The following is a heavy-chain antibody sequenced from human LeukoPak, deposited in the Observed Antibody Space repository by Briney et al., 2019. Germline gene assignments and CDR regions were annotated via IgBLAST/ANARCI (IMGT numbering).Heavy chain of an antibody. Sequence: SVKVSCKASGGPFSRYAMSWVRQAPGQGLEWMGGIIPIFGTASFAQKFQGRVTITADESTGTAYMELSSLRSEDTAVYYCARVVTPRYCSTPSCYWKGWFDPWGQGTLVTVSS. J-gene: IGHJ5*02. D-gene: IGHD2-2*01. CDR2: IIPIFGTA. V-gene: IGHV1-69*13. CDR1: GGPFSRYA. CDR3: ARVVTPRYCSTPSCYWKGWFDP.